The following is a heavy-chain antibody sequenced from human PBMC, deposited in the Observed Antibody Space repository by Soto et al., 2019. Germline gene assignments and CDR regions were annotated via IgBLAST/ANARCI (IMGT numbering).Heavy chain of an antibody. Sequence: QVQLQQWGAGLLKPSETLSLTCAVYGGSFSGYYWSWIRQPPGKGLEWIGEINHSGSTNYNPSLKSRVTISVDTSKNQCSLKLSSVTAADTAVYYCASATTYCSGGSCYSRSSYDYYGMDVWGQGTTVTVSS. CDR3: ASATTYCSGGSCYSRSSYDYYGMDV. V-gene: IGHV4-34*01. J-gene: IGHJ6*02. D-gene: IGHD2-15*01. CDR2: INHSGST. CDR1: GGSFSGYY.